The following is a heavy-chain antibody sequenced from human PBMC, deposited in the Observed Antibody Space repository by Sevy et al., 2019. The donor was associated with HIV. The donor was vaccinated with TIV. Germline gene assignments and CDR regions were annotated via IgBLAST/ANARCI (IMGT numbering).Heavy chain of an antibody. CDR1: GFPFSNFA. V-gene: IGHV3-23*01. D-gene: IGHD2-8*02. CDR2: LIGGGSRT. CDR3: AKRRVQSGLSGGGANYGMDV. J-gene: IGHJ6*02. Sequence: GGSLRLSCAASGFPFSNFAMSWVRQAPGKGLEWVSTLIGGGSRTYYADSVTGGFIISRYNSRNTLYLQMNSLTAEDTAIYYCAKRRVQSGLSGGGANYGMDVCGRRTTVTVSS.